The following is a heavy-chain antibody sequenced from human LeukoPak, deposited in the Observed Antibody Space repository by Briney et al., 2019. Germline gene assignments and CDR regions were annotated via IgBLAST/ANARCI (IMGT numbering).Heavy chain of an antibody. CDR2: ISGSGGST. D-gene: IGHD3-3*01. J-gene: IGHJ4*02. CDR1: GFTFSSYA. Sequence: GGSLRLSCAASGFTFSSYAMSWVRQAPGKGLEWVSAISGSGGSTYYADPVKGRFTISRDNSKSTLYLQMNSLRAEDTAVYYCATEYYDFWSGYYRFDYWGQGTLVTVSS. V-gene: IGHV3-23*01. CDR3: ATEYYDFWSGYYRFDY.